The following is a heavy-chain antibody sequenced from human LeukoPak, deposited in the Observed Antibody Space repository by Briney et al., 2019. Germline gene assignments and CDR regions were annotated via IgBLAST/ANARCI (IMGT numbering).Heavy chain of an antibody. CDR1: GFTFRLFG. CDR3: AKVKTDILIPDS. Sequence: GGSLRLSCAASGFTFRLFGMHWVRQAPGKGLEWVSFIRFDGSNTYHADSVKGRFTISRDNSKDTLYLQMNSLTSEDTAVYYCAKVKTDILIPDSWGQGTLVTVSS. J-gene: IGHJ4*02. CDR2: IRFDGSNT. V-gene: IGHV3-30*02. D-gene: IGHD2-21*02.